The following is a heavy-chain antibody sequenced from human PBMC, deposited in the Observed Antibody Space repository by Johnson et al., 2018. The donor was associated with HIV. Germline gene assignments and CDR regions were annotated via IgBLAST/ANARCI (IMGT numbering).Heavy chain of an antibody. J-gene: IGHJ3*02. Sequence: QVQLVESGGGAVQPGKSLRLSCAASGFTFSGYGMHWVRQAPGKGLEWVAVISYDGSNKYYADSVKGRFTISRDNSKNTLYLQMNSLRAEDTAVYYCAREFVGYNGFDIWGQGTMVTVSS. CDR1: GFTFSGYG. CDR2: ISYDGSNK. D-gene: IGHD5-24*01. CDR3: AREFVGYNGFDI. V-gene: IGHV3-30*03.